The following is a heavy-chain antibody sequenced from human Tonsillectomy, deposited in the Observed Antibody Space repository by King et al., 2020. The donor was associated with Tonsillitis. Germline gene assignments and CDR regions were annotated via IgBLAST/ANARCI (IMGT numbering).Heavy chain of an antibody. CDR3: AATRDGYNSLHAFDT. V-gene: IGHV4-34*01. J-gene: IGHJ3*02. D-gene: IGHD5-24*01. Sequence: VQLQQWGAGLLKPSETLSLTCAVYGGSFSGYYWSWIRQPPGKGLEWIGEINHSGSTNYNPSLKSRVTRSVDTTKNQFSLKLSSVTAADTAVYYCAATRDGYNSLHAFDTWGQGTMVTVSS. CDR2: INHSGST. CDR1: GGSFSGYY.